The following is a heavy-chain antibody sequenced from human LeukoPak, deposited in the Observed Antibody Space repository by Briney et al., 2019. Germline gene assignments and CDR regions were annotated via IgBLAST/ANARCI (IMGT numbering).Heavy chain of an antibody. Sequence: ASVKVSCKASGYTFTSYDINWVRQATGQGLEWMGWMNPNSGNTGYAQKFQGRVTMTRNTSISTAYMELSSLRSEDTAVYYCATGYYYDSSGLNWFDPWGQGTLVTVSS. CDR3: ATGYYYDSSGLNWFDP. CDR1: GYTFTSYD. CDR2: MNPNSGNT. V-gene: IGHV1-8*01. J-gene: IGHJ5*02. D-gene: IGHD3-22*01.